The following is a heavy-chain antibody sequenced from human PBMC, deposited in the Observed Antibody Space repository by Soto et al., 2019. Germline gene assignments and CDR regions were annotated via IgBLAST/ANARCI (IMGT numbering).Heavy chain of an antibody. CDR1: GYPVTAYY. CDR2: INPATGAA. J-gene: IGHJ3*02. V-gene: IGHV1-2*02. CDR3: ARGGGVGVAGSAAFDM. D-gene: IGHD3-3*01. Sequence: QLHLVQSGAVVKKPGASVTVSCWASGYPVTAYYMHWVRQAPGRGLEWMGGINPATGAAKYTQTFQGRVTRSRDSPTSTVFMELGGLTSEDTAVFYCARGGGVGVAGSAAFDMWGQGTLVTVSS.